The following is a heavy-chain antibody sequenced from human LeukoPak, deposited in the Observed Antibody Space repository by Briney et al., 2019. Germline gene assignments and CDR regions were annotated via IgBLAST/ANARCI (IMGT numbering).Heavy chain of an antibody. D-gene: IGHD2/OR15-2a*01. Sequence: SGGSLRLSCAASGFTFSSYAMHWVRQAPGKGLEWVAVISYDGSNKYYADSVKGRFTISRDNSKNTLYLQMNSLRAEDTAVYYCAKGGDYYFSYYFDYWGQGTLVTVSS. CDR3: AKGGDYYFSYYFDY. J-gene: IGHJ4*02. V-gene: IGHV3-30*04. CDR2: ISYDGSNK. CDR1: GFTFSSYA.